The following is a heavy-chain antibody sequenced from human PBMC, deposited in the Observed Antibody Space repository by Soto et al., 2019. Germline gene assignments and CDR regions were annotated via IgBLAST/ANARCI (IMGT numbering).Heavy chain of an antibody. J-gene: IGHJ6*02. CDR3: ATHTLIGYSSGMDV. Sequence: GESLKISCKGSGYTFTNHWIGWVRQMPGKGLEWMGFLYPGDSDTRYSPSFQGQVTFSADKSITTVFLQWSSLKASDTAIYYCATHTLIGYSSGMDVWGQGATVTVSS. D-gene: IGHD3-9*01. CDR1: GYTFTNHW. CDR2: LYPGDSDT. V-gene: IGHV5-51*01.